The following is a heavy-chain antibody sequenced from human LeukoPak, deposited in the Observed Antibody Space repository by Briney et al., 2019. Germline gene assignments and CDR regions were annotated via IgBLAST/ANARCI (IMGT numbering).Heavy chain of an antibody. CDR3: ARARANDVSLLADFFDI. J-gene: IGHJ3*02. D-gene: IGHD1-1*01. CDR1: GLTFTSNY. Sequence: GGSLRLSCAASGLTFTSNYMRWVRQAPGKGLAWVSLIYNGGETHYADSVKGRFTISRDNSKNTVFLQMSSLRAEDTAVYYSARARANDVSLLADFFDIWGQGTMVTVSS. V-gene: IGHV3-53*01. CDR2: IYNGGET.